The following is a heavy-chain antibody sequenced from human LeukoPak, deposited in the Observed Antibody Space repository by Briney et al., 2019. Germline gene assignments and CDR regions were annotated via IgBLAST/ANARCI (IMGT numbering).Heavy chain of an antibody. D-gene: IGHD3-22*01. CDR2: IKQDGSEK. V-gene: IGHV3-7*01. CDR3: ARAGDYYDSSGYDY. CDR1: GFTFSDYY. J-gene: IGHJ4*02. Sequence: GGSLRLSCAASGFTFSDYYMSWIRQAPGKGLEWVANIKQDGSEKYYVDSVKGRFTISRDNAKNSLYLQMNSLRAEDTAVYYCARAGDYYDSSGYDYWGQGTLVTVSS.